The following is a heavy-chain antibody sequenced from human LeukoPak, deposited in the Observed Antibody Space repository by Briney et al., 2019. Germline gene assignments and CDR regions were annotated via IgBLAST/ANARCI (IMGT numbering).Heavy chain of an antibody. D-gene: IGHD3-10*01. V-gene: IGHV1-18*01. J-gene: IGHJ4*02. CDR1: GYTFTIYG. CDR2: ISTYNGNT. Sequence: ASVKVSCKASGYTFTIYGISWVRQAPGQGFEWMGWISTYNGNTNYAQKFQGRVTITTDTSTGTAYMELRSLRSDDTAVYYCARDPFGFGIDYWGQGTLVTVSS. CDR3: ARDPFGFGIDY.